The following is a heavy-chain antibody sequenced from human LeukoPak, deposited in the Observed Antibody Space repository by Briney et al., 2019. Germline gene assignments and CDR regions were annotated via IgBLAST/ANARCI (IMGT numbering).Heavy chain of an antibody. CDR1: GFTFDDYA. J-gene: IGHJ4*02. V-gene: IGHV3-43*02. D-gene: IGHD3-22*01. CDR3: AKDRYYDSSGYLEG. CDR2: ISGDGGST. Sequence: GGSLRLSCAASGFTFDDYAMHWVRQAPGKGLEWVSLISGDGGSTYYADSVKGRFTISRDNSKNSLYLQRNSLRTEDTALYYCAKDRYYDSSGYLEGWGQGTLVTVSS.